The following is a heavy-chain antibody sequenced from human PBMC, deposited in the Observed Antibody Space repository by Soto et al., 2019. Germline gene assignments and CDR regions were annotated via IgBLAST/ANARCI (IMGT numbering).Heavy chain of an antibody. CDR2: VYHTGSS. CDR1: GGSISHNNYS. J-gene: IGHJ4*02. V-gene: IGHV4-30-2*01. D-gene: IGHD3-3*01. CDR3: ARFQLFKSGYFHF. Sequence: LSLTCAISGGSISHNNYSWSWIRQPPGKGLEYIGYVYHTGSSYYNPALNNRVSMSVDLSKNQFSLSLKSVTAADTAIYSCARFQLFKSGYFHFWGQGILVTVSS.